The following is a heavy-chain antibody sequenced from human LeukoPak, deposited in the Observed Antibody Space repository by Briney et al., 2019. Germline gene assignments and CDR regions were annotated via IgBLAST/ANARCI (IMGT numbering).Heavy chain of an antibody. J-gene: IGHJ3*02. Sequence: SETLSLTCSVSGGPIGGYYWSWIRQPPGKGLEWIGFVFYSGHTSYNPSLKRRVTIKVDTSKNQFSLKLTSVTAADTAVSYCARVTYQPRDTFDIWSQGTMVTVSS. CDR1: GGPIGGYY. CDR2: VFYSGHT. V-gene: IGHV4-59*01. CDR3: ARVTYQPRDTFDI. D-gene: IGHD2-21*01.